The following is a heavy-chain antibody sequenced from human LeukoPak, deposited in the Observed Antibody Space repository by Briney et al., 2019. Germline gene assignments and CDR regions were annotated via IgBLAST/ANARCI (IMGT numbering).Heavy chain of an antibody. V-gene: IGHV3-7*01. D-gene: IGHD3-3*01. CDR3: ARFDDFWSGYFDY. J-gene: IGHJ4*02. Sequence: PGGSLRLPCAASGFTFSSYWMSWVRQAPGKGLEWVANIKQDGSEKYYVDSVKGRFTISRDNAKNSLYLQMNSLRAEDTAVYYCARFDDFWSGYFDYWGQGTLVTVSS. CDR2: IKQDGSEK. CDR1: GFTFSSYW.